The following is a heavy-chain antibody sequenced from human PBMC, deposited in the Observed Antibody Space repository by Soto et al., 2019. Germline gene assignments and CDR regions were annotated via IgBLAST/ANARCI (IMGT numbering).Heavy chain of an antibody. CDR3: AENDFWSGYYGH. Sequence: PSETLSLTCAVYGGSFSGYYWSWIRQPPGKGLEWIGEINHSGSTNYNPSLKSRVTISVDTSKNQFSLKLSSVTAADTAVYYCAENDFWSGYYGHWGQGTLVTVSS. CDR2: INHSGST. CDR1: GGSFSGYY. J-gene: IGHJ4*02. D-gene: IGHD3-3*01. V-gene: IGHV4-34*01.